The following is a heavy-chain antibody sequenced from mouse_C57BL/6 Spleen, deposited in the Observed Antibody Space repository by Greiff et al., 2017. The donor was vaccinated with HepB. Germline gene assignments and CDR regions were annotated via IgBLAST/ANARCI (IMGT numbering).Heavy chain of an antibody. CDR1: GYAFSSSW. CDR2: IYPGDGDT. V-gene: IGHV1-82*01. Sequence: QVQLQQSGPELVKPGASVKISCKASGYAFSSSWMNWVKQRPGKGLEWIGRIYPGDGDTNYNGKFKGKATLTADKSSSTAYMQLSSLTSEDSAVYFCARCDGYYVAFAYWGQGTLVTVSA. J-gene: IGHJ3*01. D-gene: IGHD2-3*01. CDR3: ARCDGYYVAFAY.